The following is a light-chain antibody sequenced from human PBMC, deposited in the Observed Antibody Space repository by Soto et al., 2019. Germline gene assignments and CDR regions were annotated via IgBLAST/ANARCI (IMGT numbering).Light chain of an antibody. V-gene: IGKV1-9*01. J-gene: IGKJ5*01. CDR1: QGISSY. CDR2: AAS. CDR3: QQLNSYPIT. Sequence: DIQMTQSPSSLSASVGDRVTITCRASQGISSYLAWYQQKPGKAPKLLIYAASTLQSGVPSRFRGSGSGTEFTLKISRLQPEDFATYYCQQLNSYPITFGQGTRLEIK.